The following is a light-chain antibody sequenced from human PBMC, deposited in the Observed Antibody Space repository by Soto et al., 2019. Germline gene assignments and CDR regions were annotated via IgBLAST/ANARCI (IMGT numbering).Light chain of an antibody. CDR2: AAS. Sequence: DIRMTQSASYLSASVGDRVCIXCRASQSCSTHLSWYQQKPGKAPKPLIYAASGLQSWGPSRFTGSGSGTDFTRTISSLQPEDFATYYGQQSYTSWWTFGQGTKVDIK. CDR3: QQSYTSWWT. CDR1: QSCSTH. V-gene: IGKV1-39*01. J-gene: IGKJ1*01.